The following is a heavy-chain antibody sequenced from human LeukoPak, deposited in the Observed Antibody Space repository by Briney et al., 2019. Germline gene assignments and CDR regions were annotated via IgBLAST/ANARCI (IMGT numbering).Heavy chain of an antibody. CDR3: ARILPLLWFGELLDETKNSYYFDY. D-gene: IGHD3-10*01. CDR2: INWNNNKI. J-gene: IGHJ4*02. Sequence: PGRSLRLSCAASGFTFDDYGMHWVRQAPGKGLEWVSGINWNNNKIGYADSVKGRFTISRDNSKNTLYLQMNSLRAEDTAVYYCARILPLLWFGELLDETKNSYYFDYWGQGTLVTVSS. CDR1: GFTFDDYG. V-gene: IGHV3-9*01.